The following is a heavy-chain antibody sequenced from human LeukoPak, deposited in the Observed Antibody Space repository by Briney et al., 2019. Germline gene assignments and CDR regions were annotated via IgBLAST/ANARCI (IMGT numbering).Heavy chain of an antibody. J-gene: IGHJ6*03. Sequence: SETLSLTCTVSGGSINSYWSWIRQPAGKGLEWIGRISGSGTITYNPALQSRLSISIDTSKNQFSLKLSSVTAADTAVYYCARDDGSGSYYIYDNYYYYMDVWGKGTTVTVSS. D-gene: IGHD3-10*01. CDR3: ARDDGSGSYYIYDNYYYYMDV. V-gene: IGHV4-4*07. CDR1: GGSINSY. CDR2: ISGSGTI.